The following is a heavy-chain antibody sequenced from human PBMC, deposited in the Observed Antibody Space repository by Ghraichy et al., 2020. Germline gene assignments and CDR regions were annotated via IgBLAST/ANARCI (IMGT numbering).Heavy chain of an antibody. J-gene: IGHJ4*02. CDR3: AKAATVVHYFDY. V-gene: IGHV3-30*02. CDR2: IRYDGSNK. CDR1: GFTFSSYG. D-gene: IGHD4-23*01. Sequence: SCAASGFTFSSYGMHWVRQAPGKGLEWVAFIRYDGSNKYYADSVKGRFTISRDNSKNTLYLQMNSLRAEDTAVYYCAKAATVVHYFDYWGQGTLVTVSS.